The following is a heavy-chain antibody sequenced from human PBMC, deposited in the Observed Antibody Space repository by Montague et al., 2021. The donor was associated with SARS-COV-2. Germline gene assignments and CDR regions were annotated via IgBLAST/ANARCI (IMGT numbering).Heavy chain of an antibody. D-gene: IGHD3-3*01. Sequence: SETLSLTCTVSGGSISSSSYYWGWIRQPPGKGLEWIGSIYYSGSTYYNPSLKSRVTISVDTSKNQFSLKLSSVTAADTAVYCCARGVPLGYDFWSGYPEIGDFDYWGQGTLVTVSS. CDR1: GGSISSSSYY. CDR2: IYYSGST. CDR3: ARGVPLGYDFWSGYPEIGDFDY. J-gene: IGHJ4*02. V-gene: IGHV4-39*01.